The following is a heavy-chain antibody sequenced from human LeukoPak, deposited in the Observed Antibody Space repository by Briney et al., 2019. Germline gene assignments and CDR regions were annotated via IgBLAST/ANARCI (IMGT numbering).Heavy chain of an antibody. Sequence: SETLSLTCTVSGGSISSYYWSWIRQPPGKGLEWIGYIYTSGSTNYNPSLKSRVTISVDTSKNQFSLKLSSVTAADTAVYYCARLRGEGQLWLLDYWGQGTLVTVSS. CDR3: ARLRGEGQLWLLDY. V-gene: IGHV4-4*09. CDR2: IYTSGST. J-gene: IGHJ4*02. D-gene: IGHD5-18*01. CDR1: GGSISSYY.